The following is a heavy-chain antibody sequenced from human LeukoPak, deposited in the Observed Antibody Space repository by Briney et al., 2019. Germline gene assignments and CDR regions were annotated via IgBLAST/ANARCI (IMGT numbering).Heavy chain of an antibody. V-gene: IGHV3-74*01. CDR3: AKIDAY. CDR2: INSDGSIT. CDR1: GFTFSRNW. Sequence: QSGGSLRLSCAASGFTFSRNWMHWVRQAPGKGLVWVSRINSDGSITNYADSVKGRFTTSRDNAKNTLYLQMSSLRAEDTAVYYCAKIDAYWGQGTLVTVSS. J-gene: IGHJ4*02.